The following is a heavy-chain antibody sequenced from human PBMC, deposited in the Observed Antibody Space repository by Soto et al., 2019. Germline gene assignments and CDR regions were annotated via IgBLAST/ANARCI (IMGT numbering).Heavy chain of an antibody. D-gene: IGHD2-2*01. J-gene: IGHJ5*02. Sequence: QVQFVQSGAEVKKPGASVKVSCKASGYTFTNYAMHWVRQAPGQKLEWMGWINTGNSNTKYSQKFQGRVTITRDTSASTAYMELSSLTSEETAVYYCARAYCSSTNCYLNYFDRWGQGTLVTVSS. CDR1: GYTFTNYA. CDR3: ARAYCSSTNCYLNYFDR. V-gene: IGHV1-3*04. CDR2: INTGNSNT.